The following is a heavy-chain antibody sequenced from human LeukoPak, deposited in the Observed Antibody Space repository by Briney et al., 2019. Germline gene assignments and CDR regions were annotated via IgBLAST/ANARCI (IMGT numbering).Heavy chain of an antibody. CDR3: APLDFWVPST. D-gene: IGHD3-3*01. CDR2: FDPEYGET. J-gene: IGHJ5*02. Sequence: ASVKVSCKVSGYTLNELFIHWVRQAAGKGLEWMGGFDPEYGETVYAQKFQGRVTMAVDTSTDTACMELRSLRSEDTAVYYCAPLDFWVPSTWGQGTLVTVSS. CDR1: GYTLNELF. V-gene: IGHV1-24*01.